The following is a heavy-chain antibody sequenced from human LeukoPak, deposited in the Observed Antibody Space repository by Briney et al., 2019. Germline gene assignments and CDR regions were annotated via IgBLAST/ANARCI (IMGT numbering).Heavy chain of an antibody. Sequence: SETLSLTCTVSGGSISSYYWSWIRQPPGKGLEWIGSIYYSGSTYYNPSLKSRVTISVDTSKNQFSLKLSSVTAADTAVYYCARRYSYASFDYWGQGTLVTVSS. V-gene: IGHV4-39*01. CDR3: ARRYSYASFDY. CDR2: IYYSGST. D-gene: IGHD5-18*01. CDR1: GGSISSYY. J-gene: IGHJ4*02.